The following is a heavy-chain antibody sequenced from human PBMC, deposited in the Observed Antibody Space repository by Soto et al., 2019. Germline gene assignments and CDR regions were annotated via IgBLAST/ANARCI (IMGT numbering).Heavy chain of an antibody. D-gene: IGHD1-26*01. CDR1: GFTFSTYG. V-gene: IGHV3-30*18. Sequence: QVQLVESGGGVVQPGRSLRLSCTASGFTFSTYGIHWVRQAPGKGLEWVAVISNDGGNTYYADSVKGRFTISRDNSMNTLFLQMNSLRADDTAVYYCAKGRSGNYFDPWGQGTLVTVSS. J-gene: IGHJ5*02. CDR2: ISNDGGNT. CDR3: AKGRSGNYFDP.